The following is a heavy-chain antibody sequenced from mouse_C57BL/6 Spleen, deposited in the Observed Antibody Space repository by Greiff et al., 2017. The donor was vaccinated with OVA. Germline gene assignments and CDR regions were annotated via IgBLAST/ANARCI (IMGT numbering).Heavy chain of an antibody. Sequence: QVQLQQPGAELVRPGTSVKLSCKASGYTFTSYWMHWVKQRPGQGLEWIGVIDPSDSYTNYNQKFKGKATLTVDTSSSKAYMQLSSLTSEDSAVYYCARGTAQAHAMDYWGQGTSVTVSS. CDR2: IDPSDSYT. V-gene: IGHV1-59*01. CDR1: GYTFTSYW. D-gene: IGHD3-2*02. CDR3: ARGTAQAHAMDY. J-gene: IGHJ4*01.